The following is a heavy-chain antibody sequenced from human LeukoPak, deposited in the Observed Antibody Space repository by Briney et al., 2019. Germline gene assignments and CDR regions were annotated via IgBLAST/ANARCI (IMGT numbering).Heavy chain of an antibody. CDR2: IYYSGST. V-gene: IGHV4-39*01. Sequence: SETLSLTCTVSGGSISSSSYFWGWIRQPPGKGLEWIGSIYYSGSTYYNPSLKSRVTISVDTSKNQFSLKLSSVTAADTAVYYCARATGGIGSSSAGFVPYYFDYWGQGTLVTVSS. D-gene: IGHD6-6*01. CDR1: GGSISSSSYF. J-gene: IGHJ4*02. CDR3: ARATGGIGSSSAGFVPYYFDY.